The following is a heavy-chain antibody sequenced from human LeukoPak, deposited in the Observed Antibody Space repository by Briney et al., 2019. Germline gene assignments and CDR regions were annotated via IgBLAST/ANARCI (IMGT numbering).Heavy chain of an antibody. V-gene: IGHV3-74*01. CDR1: GFTLSNNW. Sequence: GGSLRLSCAASGFTLSNNWMHWVRQAPGKGLVWVSRINGDGSSTSYADSVKGRFTISRNNSKNTLYLQMNSLRAEDTAVYYCAKSRGSGLFDYWGQGTLVTVAS. CDR2: INGDGSST. CDR3: AKSRGSGLFDY. J-gene: IGHJ4*02. D-gene: IGHD3-10*01.